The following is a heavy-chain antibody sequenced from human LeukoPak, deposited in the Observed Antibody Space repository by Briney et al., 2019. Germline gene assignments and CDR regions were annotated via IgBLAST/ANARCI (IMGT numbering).Heavy chain of an antibody. Sequence: SETLSLTCTVSGYSISSGYYWGWIRQPPGKGLEWIGSIYHSGSTYYNPSLKSRVAISVDTSKNQFSLKLSSVTAADTAVYYCARLGLTVTGTYYYYYMDVWGKGTTVTISS. CDR1: GYSISSGYY. V-gene: IGHV4-38-2*02. J-gene: IGHJ6*03. D-gene: IGHD6-19*01. CDR3: ARLGLTVTGTYYYYYMDV. CDR2: IYHSGST.